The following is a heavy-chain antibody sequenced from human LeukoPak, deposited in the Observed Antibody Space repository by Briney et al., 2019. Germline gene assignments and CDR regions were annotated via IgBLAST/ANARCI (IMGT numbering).Heavy chain of an antibody. Sequence: PSETLSLTCTVSSDSIRTYYWSWIRQPPGKGLEWIGYVSYSGSANYNPSLKSRVTMSVDTSKNQFSLKLSSVTAADTAVYYCARVGTTVTSRSPYYYMDVWGKGTTVTVSS. CDR1: SDSIRTYY. J-gene: IGHJ6*03. D-gene: IGHD4-11*01. CDR3: ARVGTTVTSRSPYYYMDV. V-gene: IGHV4-59*01. CDR2: VSYSGSA.